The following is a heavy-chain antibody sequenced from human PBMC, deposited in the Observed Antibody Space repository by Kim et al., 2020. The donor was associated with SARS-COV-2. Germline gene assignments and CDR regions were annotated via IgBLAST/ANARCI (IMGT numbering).Heavy chain of an antibody. Sequence: SVKVSCKASGGTFSSYAISWVRQAPGQGLEWMGGIIPIFGTANYAQKFQGRVTITADESTSTAYMELSSLRSEDTAVYYCARVFVWLGGATRTYYFDYWGQGTLVTVSS. CDR3: ARVFVWLGGATRTYYFDY. CDR1: GGTFSSYA. D-gene: IGHD1-26*01. J-gene: IGHJ4*02. V-gene: IGHV1-69*13. CDR2: IIPIFGTA.